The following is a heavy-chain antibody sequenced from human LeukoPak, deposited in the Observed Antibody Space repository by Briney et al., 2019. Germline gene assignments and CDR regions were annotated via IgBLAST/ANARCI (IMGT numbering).Heavy chain of an antibody. V-gene: IGHV3-53*01. J-gene: IGHJ4*02. CDR3: VRKSFGESVY. D-gene: IGHD3-10*01. CDR1: GFTVSRKY. Sequence: GGSLRLSCAASGFTVSRKYMTWVRQAPGKGLEWVSIIYSAGNTYYADSVKGRFSISRDDSNNAVYLQMNSLRPEDTAVYYCVRKSFGESVYWGQGSLVTVSS. CDR2: IYSAGNT.